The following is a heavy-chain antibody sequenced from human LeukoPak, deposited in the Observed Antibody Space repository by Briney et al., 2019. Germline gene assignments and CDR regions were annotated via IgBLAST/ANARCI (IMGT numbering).Heavy chain of an antibody. D-gene: IGHD3-22*01. J-gene: IGHJ4*02. Sequence: PSETLSLTCTVSGYSITSAYYWGWIRQSPGKGLAWIGSIYHSGSSYYNPSLKSRVTISVDTSKNHFSLKLTSVTAADTAVYYCAREHYYDSTAYLDWGQGTLVSVSS. CDR1: GYSITSAYY. CDR3: AREHYYDSTAYLD. V-gene: IGHV4-38-2*02. CDR2: IYHSGSS.